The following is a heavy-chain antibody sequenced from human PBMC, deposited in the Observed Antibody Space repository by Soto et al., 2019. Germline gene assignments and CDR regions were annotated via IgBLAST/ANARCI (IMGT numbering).Heavy chain of an antibody. J-gene: IGHJ4*02. CDR2: IYYSGST. V-gene: IGHV4-39*01. Sequence: SETLSLTCTVSGGSISSSSYYWGWIRQPPGKGLEWIGSIYYSGSTYYNPSLKSRVTISVDTSKNQFSLKLSSVTAAATAVYYCARRPVDRKDAPFDYWGQGTLVTVSS. CDR3: ARRPVDRKDAPFDY. CDR1: GGSISSSSYY.